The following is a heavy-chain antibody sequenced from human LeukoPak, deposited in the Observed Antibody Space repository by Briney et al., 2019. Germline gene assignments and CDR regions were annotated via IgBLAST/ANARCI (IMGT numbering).Heavy chain of an antibody. CDR1: GFTFSHYW. Sequence: GGSLRLSCGASGFTFSHYWMTWVRQAPGRGLEWVANIKYDGGERYYVDSVKGRFTISRDNAKNSLYLQMNSLRVEDTAVYYCAREKAYNDFLSDLDYWGQGTLVTVSS. CDR2: IKYDGGER. D-gene: IGHD3-3*01. V-gene: IGHV3-7*01. CDR3: AREKAYNDFLSDLDY. J-gene: IGHJ4*02.